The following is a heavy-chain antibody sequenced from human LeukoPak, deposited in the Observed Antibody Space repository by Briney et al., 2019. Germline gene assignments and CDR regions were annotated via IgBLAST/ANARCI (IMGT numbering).Heavy chain of an antibody. CDR1: GGSIRSDTYY. Sequence: SETLSLTCSVTGGSIRSDTYYWAWIRQAPGKGLEWIGSIYHSGTTHYTPSLQSRVTISLDTARNPFSLFLTSVTAAATAVYYCARDGGGMAPHYSYYHLDVWGAGTTVSVSS. D-gene: IGHD3-16*01. V-gene: IGHV4-39*07. J-gene: IGHJ6*03. CDR2: IYHSGTT. CDR3: ARDGGGMAPHYSYYHLDV.